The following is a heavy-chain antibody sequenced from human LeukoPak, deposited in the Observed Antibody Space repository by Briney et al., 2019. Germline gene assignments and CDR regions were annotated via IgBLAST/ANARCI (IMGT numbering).Heavy chain of an antibody. Sequence: SETLSLTCTVSGGSISSYYWSWIRQPPGKGLEWIGYIYYSGSTNYNPSLKSRVTISVDTSKSQFSLKLSSVTAADTAVYYCAREVVVVAAGNWFDPWGQGTLVTVSS. CDR2: IYYSGST. V-gene: IGHV4-59*01. CDR3: AREVVVVAAGNWFDP. CDR1: GGSISSYY. D-gene: IGHD2-15*01. J-gene: IGHJ5*02.